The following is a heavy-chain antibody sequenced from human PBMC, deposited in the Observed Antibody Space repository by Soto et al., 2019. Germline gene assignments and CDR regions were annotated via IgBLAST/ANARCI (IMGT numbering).Heavy chain of an antibody. CDR3: ARGRGYSGDDHYYYFDMDV. CDR1: GGTFNNYP. D-gene: IGHD5-12*01. CDR2: SIPIFGTA. J-gene: IGHJ6*02. Sequence: SVKVSCKASGGTFNNYPITWVRQAPGEGLEWMGGSIPIFGTANYAQKFQGRVTISVDESTSTAYMELSSLRSEDTAVYFCARGRGYSGDDHYYYFDMDVWGQGTTVTVSS. V-gene: IGHV1-69*13.